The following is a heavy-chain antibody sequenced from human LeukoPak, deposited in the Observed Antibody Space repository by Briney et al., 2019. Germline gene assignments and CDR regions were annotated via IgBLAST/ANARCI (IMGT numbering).Heavy chain of an antibody. CDR2: ISADNGNT. Sequence: ASVKVSCKASGYTSIRYGISWVRQAPGQGLEWMGWISADNGNTKYAQNLQGRVTLTTDTSTSTAYMEMRSLRSDDTAMYYCARGLRGSSSSFYFDYWGQGTLVTVSS. CDR1: GYTSIRYG. V-gene: IGHV1-18*01. CDR3: ARGLRGSSSSFYFDY. D-gene: IGHD6-6*01. J-gene: IGHJ4*02.